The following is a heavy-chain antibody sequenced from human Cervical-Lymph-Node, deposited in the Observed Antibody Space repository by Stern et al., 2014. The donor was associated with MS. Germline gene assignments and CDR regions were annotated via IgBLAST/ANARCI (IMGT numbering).Heavy chain of an antibody. CDR1: AGAFSSYA. CDR3: ASSVGELTPEAV. V-gene: IGHV1-69*01. J-gene: IGHJ6*02. CDR2: IIPMFGTA. Sequence: VQLVQSGAEVKKPGSSVRVSCKASAGAFSSYAISWVRQAPGQGLAWMGGIIPMFGTANYAQKFQGRVTITADDSTTTAYMEVSSLRSEDTAVYYCASSVGELTPEAVWGQGTTVTVFS. D-gene: IGHD3-10*01.